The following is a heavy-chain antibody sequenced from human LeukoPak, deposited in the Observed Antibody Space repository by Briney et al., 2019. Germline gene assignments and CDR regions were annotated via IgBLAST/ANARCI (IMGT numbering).Heavy chain of an antibody. CDR1: GFTFSSYS. Sequence: GGSLRLSCAASGFTFSSYSMNWVRQAPGRGLEYVSAISPSGDSAYYANSVKGRFTISRDNSKTTLFLQMGSLRAEDMAVYYCARAPNYYGSARYYFDYWGQGTQVTVSS. D-gene: IGHD3-10*01. J-gene: IGHJ4*02. CDR2: ISPSGDSA. CDR3: ARAPNYYGSARYYFDY. V-gene: IGHV3-64*01.